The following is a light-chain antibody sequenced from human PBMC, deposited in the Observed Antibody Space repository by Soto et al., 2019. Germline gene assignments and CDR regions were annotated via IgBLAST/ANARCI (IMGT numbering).Light chain of an antibody. CDR1: SSDVGSYNL. V-gene: IGLV2-23*03. J-gene: IGLJ2*01. CDR2: EGS. Sequence: QSVLTQPASVSGSPRQSITISCTGTSSDVGSYNLVSWYQQHPGKAPKLMIYEGSKRPSGVSNRFSGSKSGNTASLTISGLQAEDEADYYCCSYAGSSTFGVVFGGGTKLTVL. CDR3: CSYAGSSTFGVV.